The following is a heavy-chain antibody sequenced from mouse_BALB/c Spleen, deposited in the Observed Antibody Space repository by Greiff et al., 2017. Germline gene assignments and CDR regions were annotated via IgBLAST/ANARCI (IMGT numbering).Heavy chain of an antibody. D-gene: IGHD4-1*01. Sequence: EVKLMESGGGLVKPGGSLKLSCAASGFTFSSYTMSWVRQTPEKRLEWVATISSGGGNTYYPDSVKGRITISRDNAKNNLYLQMSSLRSEDTALYYCARYLTGTGYYFDYWGQGTTLTVSS. CDR3: ARYLTGTGYYFDY. CDR2: ISSGGGNT. V-gene: IGHV5-9*03. CDR1: GFTFSSYT. J-gene: IGHJ2*01.